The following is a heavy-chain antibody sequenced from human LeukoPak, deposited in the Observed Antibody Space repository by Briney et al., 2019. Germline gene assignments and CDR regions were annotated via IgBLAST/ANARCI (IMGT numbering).Heavy chain of an antibody. CDR2: ISGSGGTT. CDR3: AKSSLRDQYTSSWYYFDY. CDR1: GFTFSSHA. J-gene: IGHJ4*02. D-gene: IGHD6-13*01. Sequence: GGSLRLFCAASGFTFSSHAMSWVRQAPGKGLERVSAISGSGGTTYHADSVKGRFTISRDNSKNTLYLQMNSLRGEDTAVYYCAKSSLRDQYTSSWYYFDYWGQGTLVTVSS. V-gene: IGHV3-23*01.